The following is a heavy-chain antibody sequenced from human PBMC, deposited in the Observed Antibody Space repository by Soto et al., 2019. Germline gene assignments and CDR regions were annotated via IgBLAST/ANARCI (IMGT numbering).Heavy chain of an antibody. J-gene: IGHJ4*02. CDR2: AYHSGST. Sequence: QLQLQESGPGLVRPSGTLSLTCAVSGGFTSTNNWWSWVRQPPGKGLEWIGDAYHSGSTEYNPSLKSRVSISVDKSKNQISLKLTCATAADTAVYYCARSPPSSYYGGSGTFDYWGQGTLVTVSS. CDR3: ARSPPSSYYGGSGTFDY. D-gene: IGHD3-10*01. CDR1: GGFTSTNNW. V-gene: IGHV4-4*02.